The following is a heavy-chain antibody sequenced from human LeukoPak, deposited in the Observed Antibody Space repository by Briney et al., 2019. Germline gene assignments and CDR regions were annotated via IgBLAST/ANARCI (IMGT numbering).Heavy chain of an antibody. V-gene: IGHV3-53*01. CDR2: IYSGGST. Sequence: TGGSLRLSCTVSGFTVSSNYMSWVRQAPGKGLEWVSVIYSGGSTYYADSVKGRFTISRDNSKNTLYLQMNSLRAEDTAVYYCARVGLNSGWFGELDYMDVWGKGTTVTISS. CDR3: ARVGLNSGWFGELDYMDV. CDR1: GFTVSSNY. D-gene: IGHD3-10*01. J-gene: IGHJ6*03.